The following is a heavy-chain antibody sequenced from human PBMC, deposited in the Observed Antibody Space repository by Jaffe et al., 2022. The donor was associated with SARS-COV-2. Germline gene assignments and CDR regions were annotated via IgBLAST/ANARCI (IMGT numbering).Heavy chain of an antibody. V-gene: IGHV4-59*01. CDR2: IYYSGST. Sequence: QVQLQESGPGLVKPSETLSLTCTVSGGSISSYYWSWIRQPPGKGLEWIGYIYYSGSTNYNPSLKSRVTISVDTSKNQFSLKLSSVTAADTAVYYCARRATVVPAATHSSYGNAFDIWGQGTMVTVSS. CDR3: ARRATVVPAATHSSYGNAFDI. J-gene: IGHJ3*02. CDR1: GGSISSYY. D-gene: IGHD2-2*01.